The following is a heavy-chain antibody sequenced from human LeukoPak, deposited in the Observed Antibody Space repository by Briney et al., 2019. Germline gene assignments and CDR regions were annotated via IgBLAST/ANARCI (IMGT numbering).Heavy chain of an antibody. D-gene: IGHD5-24*01. CDR3: AGEVRARDGYNYGGSDY. J-gene: IGHJ4*02. CDR2: ISATGST. CDR1: GGSISSGSYY. V-gene: IGHV4-61*02. Sequence: KPSQTLSLTCTVSGGSISSGSYYWTWIRQPAGKGLEWIGRISATGSTNYNHSLKSRVTISIDTSKNQFSLKLSSVTAADTAVYYCAGEVRARDGYNYGGSDYWGQGTLVTVSS.